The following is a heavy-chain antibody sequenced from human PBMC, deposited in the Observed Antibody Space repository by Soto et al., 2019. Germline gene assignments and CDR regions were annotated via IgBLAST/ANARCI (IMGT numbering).Heavy chain of an antibody. Sequence: HPGGSLRLSCAASGFTFNNYGIHWVRQAPGKGLEWVAVISYDGSNKYFADSVKGRFTISRDNSKNTLYLQMNSLRAEDTAVYYCARDHPGETRDFWSGIKISLYYYYYGMDVWGQGTTVTVSS. V-gene: IGHV3-30*03. CDR2: ISYDGSNK. D-gene: IGHD3-3*01. CDR1: GFTFNNYG. J-gene: IGHJ6*02. CDR3: ARDHPGETRDFWSGIKISLYYYYYGMDV.